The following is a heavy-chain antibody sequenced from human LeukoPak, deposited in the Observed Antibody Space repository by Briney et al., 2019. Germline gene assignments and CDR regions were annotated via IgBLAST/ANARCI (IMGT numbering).Heavy chain of an antibody. D-gene: IGHD4-17*01. J-gene: IGHJ4*02. CDR3: ARGLGGLNYGDYFDY. CDR2: IYHSGST. Sequence: SQTLSFTCAVSGGSISSGGYSWSWIRQPPGTGLEWIGYIYHSGSTYYNPSLKSRVTISVDRPKNQFSLKLSSVTAADTAVYYCARGLGGLNYGDYFDYWGQGTLVTVSS. CDR1: GGSISSGGYS. V-gene: IGHV4-30-2*01.